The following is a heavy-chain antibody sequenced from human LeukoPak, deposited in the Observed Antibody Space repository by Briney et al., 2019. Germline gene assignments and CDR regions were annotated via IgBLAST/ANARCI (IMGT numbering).Heavy chain of an antibody. V-gene: IGHV5-51*01. D-gene: IGHD3-10*01. CDR2: IYPGDSET. CDR1: GYSFSSYY. Sequence: GESLKISCKGSGYSFSSYYIGWVRQKPGKGLEWMGIIYPGDSETRFSPSFQGQVTISADKSISTAYLQWSSLKASDTAMYYCARHDALGSGLYWGQGTLVTVSS. J-gene: IGHJ4*02. CDR3: ARHDALGSGLY.